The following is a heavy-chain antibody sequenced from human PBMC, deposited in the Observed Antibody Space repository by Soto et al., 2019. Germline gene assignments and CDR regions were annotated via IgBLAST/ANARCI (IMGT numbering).Heavy chain of an antibody. CDR2: ITPIFGTA. CDR1: GGTFGTDT. V-gene: IGHV1-69*06. CDR3: ARAPVVATIFYYYAIDV. J-gene: IGHJ6*02. Sequence: QVQLVQSGAEVKKPGSSVKVSCKASGGTFGTDTVSWVRQAPGQGLEWMGGITPIFGTANYAQKFQGRVTLTADKSTGTAYMELSSLRSDDTATYYCARAPVVATIFYYYAIDVWGPGTTVTVSS. D-gene: IGHD5-12*01.